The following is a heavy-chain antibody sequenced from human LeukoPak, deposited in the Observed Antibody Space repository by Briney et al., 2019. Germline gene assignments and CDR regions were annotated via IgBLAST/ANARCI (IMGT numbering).Heavy chain of an antibody. V-gene: IGHV1-3*01. CDR1: GYTFISYT. CDR2: INAGNGNT. CDR3: ARLEVVVVTAEYYFDY. D-gene: IGHD2-21*02. Sequence: ASVKVSCKASGYTFISYTLHWVRQAPGQRLEWMGWINAGNGNTKYSQKFQGRVTFTRDTSASTAYMELSSLRSDDTAVYYCARLEVVVVTAEYYFDYWGQGTLVTVSS. J-gene: IGHJ4*02.